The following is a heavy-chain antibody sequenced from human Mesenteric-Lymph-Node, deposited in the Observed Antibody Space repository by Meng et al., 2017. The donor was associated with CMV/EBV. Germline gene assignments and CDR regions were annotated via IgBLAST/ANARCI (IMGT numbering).Heavy chain of an antibody. D-gene: IGHD3/OR15-3a*01. CDR3: ARDKFWTGPIDY. CDR2: ISSSSSYI. CDR1: GFTFSSYS. J-gene: IGHJ4*02. V-gene: IGHV3-21*01. Sequence: GESLKISCAASGFTFSSYSMNWVRQAPGKGLEWVSSISSSSSYIYYADSVKGRFTISRDNAKNSLSLQMNSLRGEDTAVYYCARDKFWTGPIDYWGQGTLVTVSS.